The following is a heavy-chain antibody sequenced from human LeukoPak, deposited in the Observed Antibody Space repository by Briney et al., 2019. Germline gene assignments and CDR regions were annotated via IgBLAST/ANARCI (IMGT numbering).Heavy chain of an antibody. CDR1: GFTFSSYS. CDR3: ARAYLAVVREWDY. J-gene: IGHJ4*02. CDR2: ISSSSSYI. Sequence: PGGSLRLSCAASGFTFSSYSMNWVRQAPGKGLEWVSSISSSSSYIYYADSVKGRFTISRDNAKNSLYLQMNSLRAEDTAVYYCARAYLAVVREWDYWGQGTLVTVSS. V-gene: IGHV3-21*01. D-gene: IGHD2-2*01.